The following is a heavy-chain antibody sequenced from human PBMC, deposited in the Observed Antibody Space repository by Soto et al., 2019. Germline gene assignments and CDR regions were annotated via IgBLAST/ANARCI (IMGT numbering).Heavy chain of an antibody. Sequence: PSETLSLTCSVSGGSVNRGSYYWNWIRQPPGKGLEWVGYIYYTGSTYYNPSLKSRVTISADTSKNQFSLNLRSVTAADTAVYYCERAETALDYWGQGALVTVSS. V-gene: IGHV4-61*01. CDR2: IYYTGST. D-gene: IGHD5-18*01. J-gene: IGHJ4*02. CDR1: GGSVNRGSYY. CDR3: ERAETALDY.